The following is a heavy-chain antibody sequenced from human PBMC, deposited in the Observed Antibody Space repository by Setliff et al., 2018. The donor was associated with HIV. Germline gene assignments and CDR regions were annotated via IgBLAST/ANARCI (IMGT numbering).Heavy chain of an antibody. J-gene: IGHJ3*01. CDR2: IYYSGGT. CDR1: GGSISSSSFY. V-gene: IGHV4-39*01. Sequence: KTSETLSLTCTVSGGSISSSSFYWGWIRQPPGKGLEWIGSIYYSGGTYYNSSLKSRVAISIDTSKNQFSLNLTSVTAADTAVYYCARRVVVVTATTAFDLWGQGTMVTVSS. CDR3: ARRVVVVTATTAFDL. D-gene: IGHD2-15*01.